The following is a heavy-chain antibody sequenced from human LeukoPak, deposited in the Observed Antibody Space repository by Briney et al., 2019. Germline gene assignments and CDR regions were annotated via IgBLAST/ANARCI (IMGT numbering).Heavy chain of an antibody. Sequence: ASVKVSCKGSGYTFTSYAMHWVRQAPGQRLEWMGWINAGNGNTKYSQKFHGRVTITRDTSASTAYMELSSLRSEDTAVYYCARDGIRYCSGGSCCPFVYWGQGTLVTVSS. J-gene: IGHJ4*02. CDR3: ARDGIRYCSGGSCCPFVY. CDR1: GYTFTSYA. D-gene: IGHD2-15*01. V-gene: IGHV1-3*01. CDR2: INAGNGNT.